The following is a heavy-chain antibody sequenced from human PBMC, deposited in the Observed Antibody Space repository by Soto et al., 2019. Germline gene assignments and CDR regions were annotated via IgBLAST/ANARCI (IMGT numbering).Heavy chain of an antibody. V-gene: IGHV1-2*02. CDR2: INPNSGGT. CDR3: ARALRGKVRVVIYYYYGMDV. J-gene: IGHJ6*02. CDR1: GYTFTGYY. Sequence: RASVKVSCKASGYTFTGYYMHWVRQAPGQGLEWMGWINPNSGGTNYAQKFQGRVTMTRDTSISTAYMELSRLRSDDTAAYYCARALRGKVRVVIYYYYGMDVWGQGTTVTVSS. D-gene: IGHD3-10*01.